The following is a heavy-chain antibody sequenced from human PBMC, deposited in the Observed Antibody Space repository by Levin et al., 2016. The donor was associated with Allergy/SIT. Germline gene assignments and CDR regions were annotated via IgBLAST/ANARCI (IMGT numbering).Heavy chain of an antibody. V-gene: IGHV4-4*02. CDR2: IYYSGST. J-gene: IGHJ6*03. Sequence: SETLSLTCAVSGGSISSSNWWSWVRQPPGKGLEWIGYIYYSGSTNYNPSLKSRVTISVDTSKNQFSLKLSSVTAADTAVYYCARALPDVYYDILTGYLNYYYYYMDVWGKGTTVTVSS. CDR3: ARALPDVYYDILTGYLNYYYYYMDV. D-gene: IGHD3-9*01. CDR1: GGSISSSNW.